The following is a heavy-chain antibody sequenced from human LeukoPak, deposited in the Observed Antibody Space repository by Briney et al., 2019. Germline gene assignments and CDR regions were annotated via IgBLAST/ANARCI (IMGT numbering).Heavy chain of an antibody. Sequence: SETLSLTCAVYGGSFSGYYWSWIRQPPGKGLEWIGEINHSGSTNYNPSLKSRVTISVDTSKSQFSLKLSSVTAADTAVYYCARGTPPPAHYYDSSGYYFWGQGTLVTVSS. CDR2: INHSGST. J-gene: IGHJ4*02. D-gene: IGHD3-22*01. V-gene: IGHV4-34*01. CDR1: GGSFSGYY. CDR3: ARGTPPPAHYYDSSGYYF.